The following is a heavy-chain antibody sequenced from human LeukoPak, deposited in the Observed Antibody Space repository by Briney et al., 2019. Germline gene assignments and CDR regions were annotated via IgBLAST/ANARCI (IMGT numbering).Heavy chain of an antibody. D-gene: IGHD1-26*01. J-gene: IGHJ4*02. CDR3: ASRNVGGSYQLDY. CDR1: GYTFTSFD. Sequence: GAPVKVSCKASGYTFTSFDINWVRQATGQGLEWMGWMNPNSGNTGYAQKFQGRVTMTRNTSISTAYMELSSLRSEDTAVYYCASRNVGGSYQLDYWGQGTLVTVSS. V-gene: IGHV1-8*01. CDR2: MNPNSGNT.